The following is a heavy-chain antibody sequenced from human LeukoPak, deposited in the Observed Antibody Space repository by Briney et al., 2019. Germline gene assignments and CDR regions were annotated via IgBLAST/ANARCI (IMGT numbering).Heavy chain of an antibody. Sequence: GGSLRLSCAASGFTVSSKYMSWVRQAPGKGLEWVSVIYSGGSTYYADSVKGRFTISRDNSKNTLYLQMNSLRAEDTAVYYCTRDRPGVTRDCSSTSCPYYSYFDQWGQGTLATVSS. CDR1: GFTVSSKY. D-gene: IGHD2-2*01. J-gene: IGHJ4*02. CDR2: IYSGGST. V-gene: IGHV3-66*01. CDR3: TRDRPGVTRDCSSTSCPYYSYFDQ.